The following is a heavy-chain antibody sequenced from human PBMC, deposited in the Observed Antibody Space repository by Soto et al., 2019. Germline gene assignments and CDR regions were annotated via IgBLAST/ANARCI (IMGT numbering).Heavy chain of an antibody. Sequence: LRLSCAASGFTFSRYWMNWVRQAPGKGLEWVANIKQDGTAKNYVDSVKGRFTISRDNARKSLYLQMDSLRAEDTAVYFCAGGDTPMITGMDSFDIWGQGTMVT. V-gene: IGHV3-7*01. J-gene: IGHJ3*02. D-gene: IGHD5-18*01. CDR1: GFTFSRYW. CDR2: IKQDGTAK. CDR3: AGGDTPMITGMDSFDI.